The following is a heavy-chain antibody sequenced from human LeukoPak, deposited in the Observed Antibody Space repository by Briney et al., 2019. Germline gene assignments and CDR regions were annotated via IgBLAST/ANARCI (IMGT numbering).Heavy chain of an antibody. D-gene: IGHD3-10*01. Sequence: KPSETLSLTCTVSGGSISSYYWSWVRQPPGKALEWIGCIYYSGTTDYNPSLKSRVTMSIDTSKSQFSLKLSSVTAADTAVYYCARDSRVTMIRERSSYGMDVWGQGTTVTVSS. CDR1: GGSISSYY. CDR3: ARDSRVTMIRERSSYGMDV. V-gene: IGHV4-59*12. J-gene: IGHJ6*02. CDR2: IYYSGTT.